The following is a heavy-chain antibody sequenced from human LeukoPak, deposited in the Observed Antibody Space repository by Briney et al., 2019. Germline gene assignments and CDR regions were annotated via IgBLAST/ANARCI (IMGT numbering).Heavy chain of an antibody. J-gene: IGHJ4*02. CDR1: GGSISSGGYY. CDR2: IYYSGST. Sequence: SETLSLTCTVSGGSISSGGYYWSWIRQHPGKGLEWIGYIYYSGSTYYNPSLKSRVTISVDTSKNQFSLKLSSVTAADTAVYYCASLGEGRSGYDLWLPPLGHEDYWGQGTLVTVSS. D-gene: IGHD5-12*01. CDR3: ASLGEGRSGYDLWLPPLGHEDY. V-gene: IGHV4-31*03.